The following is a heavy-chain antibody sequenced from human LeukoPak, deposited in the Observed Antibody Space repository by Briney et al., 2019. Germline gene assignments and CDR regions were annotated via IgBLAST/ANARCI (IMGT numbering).Heavy chain of an antibody. J-gene: IGHJ5*02. CDR1: GYTFTSYY. V-gene: IGHV1-46*01. CDR2: INPSGGST. CDR3: ARVGVQNWFDP. D-gene: IGHD2-8*01. Sequence: GASVKVSCKASGYTFTSYYMHWVRQAPGQGLEWMGIINPSGGSTSYAQKFQGRVTMTRDTSTSAVYMELSSLRSEDTAVYYCARVGVQNWFDPWGQGTLVTVSS.